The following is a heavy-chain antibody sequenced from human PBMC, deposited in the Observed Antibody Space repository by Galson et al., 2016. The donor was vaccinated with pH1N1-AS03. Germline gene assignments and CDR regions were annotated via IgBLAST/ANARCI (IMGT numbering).Heavy chain of an antibody. CDR2: IRSKSYGGTT. CDR1: GFTFGDYA. J-gene: IGHJ4*02. CDR3: SRYGGYSDY. Sequence: SLRLSCAASGFTFGDYAMSWFRQAPGKGLEWVGFIRSKSYGGTTEYAASVKGRFSISGDDSDSIVYLQMNGLKIEDTAVYYCSRYGGYSDYWGQGTLVTVSS. D-gene: IGHD4-23*01. V-gene: IGHV3-49*03.